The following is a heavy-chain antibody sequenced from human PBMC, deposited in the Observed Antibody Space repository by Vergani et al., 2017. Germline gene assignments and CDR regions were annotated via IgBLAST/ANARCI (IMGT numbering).Heavy chain of an antibody. CDR1: GYSFPRFW. V-gene: IGHV5-51*01. J-gene: IGHJ4*02. D-gene: IGHD7-27*01. Sequence: VHLVQSGAEVKKAGASLRISCKTSGYSFPRFWIGWVRQLPGKGLEWIGYIYPGDSDVRYNQSFQDHITISADSSISTAYLQWRGLKSSDTAMYYCATDPQNWGFDYWGQGTLVTVSS. CDR3: ATDPQNWGFDY. CDR2: IYPGDSDV.